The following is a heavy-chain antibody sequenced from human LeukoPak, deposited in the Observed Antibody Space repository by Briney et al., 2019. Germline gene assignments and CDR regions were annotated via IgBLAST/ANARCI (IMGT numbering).Heavy chain of an antibody. D-gene: IGHD3-3*01. Sequence: ASVKVSCKVSGYTFTDYYMHWVQQAPGKGLQWMGLVDPEDGETIYAEKFQGRVTITADTSTDTAYMELSSLRSEDTAVYYCATAYWPFGVVIMDNWFDPWGQGTLVTVSS. CDR3: ATAYWPFGVVIMDNWFDP. J-gene: IGHJ5*02. CDR2: VDPEDGET. V-gene: IGHV1-69-2*01. CDR1: GYTFTDYY.